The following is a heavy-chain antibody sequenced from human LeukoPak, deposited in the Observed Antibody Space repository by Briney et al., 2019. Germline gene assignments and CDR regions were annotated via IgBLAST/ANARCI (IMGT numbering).Heavy chain of an antibody. CDR1: GYTFTSCG. CDR3: ARITMVRGVSEASIYYYYYYMDV. V-gene: IGHV1-18*01. Sequence: ASVKVSCKASGYTFTSCGISWVRQAPGQGLEWMGWISAYNGNTNYAQKLQGRVTMTTDTSTSTAYMELRSLRSDDTAVYYCARITMVRGVSEASIYYYYYYMDVWGKGTTVTISS. J-gene: IGHJ6*03. CDR2: ISAYNGNT. D-gene: IGHD3-10*01.